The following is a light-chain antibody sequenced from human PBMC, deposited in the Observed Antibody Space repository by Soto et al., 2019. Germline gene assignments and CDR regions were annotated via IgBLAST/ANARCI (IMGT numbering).Light chain of an antibody. CDR1: KLGDKY. V-gene: IGLV3-1*01. Sequence: SYELTQPPSVSVSPGQTASITCSGGKLGDKYACWYQQKPGQSPVLVIYQDSKRPSGIPERFSGSNSGNTATLTISGTQAMDEADYYCQAWDSSTLEVFGGGTKLTV. CDR3: QAWDSSTLEV. J-gene: IGLJ2*01. CDR2: QDS.